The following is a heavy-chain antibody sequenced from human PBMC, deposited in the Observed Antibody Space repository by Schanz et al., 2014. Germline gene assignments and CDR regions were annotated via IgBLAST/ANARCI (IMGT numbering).Heavy chain of an antibody. V-gene: IGHV3-30*04. J-gene: IGHJ4*02. CDR3: AREGEWGYDPPRH. Sequence: QVQLVESGGCVVQPWGSLRLSCAASGFTFSSYAVHWVRQAPDKGLVWVAVTSSDGSLKYYADSVKGRFTISRDNAKNSLYLQMNSLRAEDTAVYYCAREGEWGYDPPRHWGQGTLVTVSS. CDR1: GFTFSSYA. CDR2: TSSDGSLK. D-gene: IGHD5-12*01.